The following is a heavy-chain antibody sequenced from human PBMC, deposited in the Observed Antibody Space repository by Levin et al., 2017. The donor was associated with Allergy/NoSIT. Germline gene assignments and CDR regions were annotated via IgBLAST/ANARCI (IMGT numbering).Heavy chain of an antibody. J-gene: IGHJ3*02. CDR2: ISHDGNNK. Sequence: GGSLRLSCTASEFTFSIYTFHWVRQAPGKGLEWVAVISHDGNNKYYADSVKGRFTISRDNSKSTLYLQMNSLRTDDTALYYCARDSAGSGWYLLDVFDSWGQGTMVTVSS. CDR3: ARDSAGSGWYLLDVFDS. V-gene: IGHV3-30-3*01. D-gene: IGHD6-19*01. CDR1: EFTFSIYT.